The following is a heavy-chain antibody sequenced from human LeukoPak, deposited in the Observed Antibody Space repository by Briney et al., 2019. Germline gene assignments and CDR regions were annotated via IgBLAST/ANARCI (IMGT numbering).Heavy chain of an antibody. V-gene: IGHV3-33*01. D-gene: IGHD3-10*01. CDR3: AREFGGSGSYYNPDY. CDR2: IWYDGSNK. Sequence: GGSLRLSCAASGFTFSSYGMHWVRQAPGKGLEWVAVIWYDGSNKYYADSGKGRFTISRDNSKNTLYLQMNSLRAEDTAVYYCAREFGGSGSYYNPDYWGQGTLVTVSS. CDR1: GFTFSSYG. J-gene: IGHJ4*02.